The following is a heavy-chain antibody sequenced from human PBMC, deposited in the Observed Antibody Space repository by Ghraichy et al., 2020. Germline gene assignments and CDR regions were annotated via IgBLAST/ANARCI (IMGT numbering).Heavy chain of an antibody. CDR3: AKGRGVHCSSTSCYSYYFDY. CDR2: ISGSGGST. CDR1: GFTFSSYA. V-gene: IGHV3-23*01. Sequence: GESLNISCAAPGFTFSSYAMSWVRQAPGKGLEWVSAISGSGGSTYYADSVKGRFTISRDNSKNTLYLQMNSLRAEDTAVYYCAKGRGVHCSSTSCYSYYFDYWGQGTLVTVSS. J-gene: IGHJ4*02. D-gene: IGHD2-2*01.